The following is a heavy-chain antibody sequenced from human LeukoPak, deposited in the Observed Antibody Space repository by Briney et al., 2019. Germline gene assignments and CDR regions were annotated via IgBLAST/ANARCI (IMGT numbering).Heavy chain of an antibody. D-gene: IGHD3-3*01. CDR1: GYSFTSYW. CDR2: ICPGDSDT. J-gene: IGHJ6*03. CDR3: ARTKPRSITIFGVEDYYYYMDV. V-gene: IGHV5-51*01. Sequence: GESLKISCKGSGYSFTSYWIGWVRQMPGKGLEWMGIICPGDSDTRYSPSFQGQVTISADKSISTAYLQWSSLKASDTAMYYCARTKPRSITIFGVEDYYYYMDVWGKGTTVTVSS.